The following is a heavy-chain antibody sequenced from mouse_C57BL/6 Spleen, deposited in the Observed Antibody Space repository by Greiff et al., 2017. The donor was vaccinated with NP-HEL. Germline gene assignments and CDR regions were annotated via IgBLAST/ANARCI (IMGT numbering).Heavy chain of an antibody. CDR3: ASGNYGNYGFAY. CDR1: GYTFTSYW. J-gene: IGHJ3*01. D-gene: IGHD2-1*01. Sequence: QVQLQQPGAELVKPGASVKLSCKASGYTFTSYWMQWVKQRPGQGLEWIGEIDPSDSYTNYNQKFKGKATLTVDTSSSTAYMQLSSLTSEDSAVYYCASGNYGNYGFAYWGQGTLVTVSA. V-gene: IGHV1-50*01. CDR2: IDPSDSYT.